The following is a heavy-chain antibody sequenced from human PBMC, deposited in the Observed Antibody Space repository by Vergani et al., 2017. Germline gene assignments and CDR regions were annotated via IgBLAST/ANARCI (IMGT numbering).Heavy chain of an antibody. CDR1: GGSISSGDYY. V-gene: IGHV4-30-4*08. CDR3: ARASGGGITIFGVVPCQVDV. D-gene: IGHD3-3*01. CDR2: IYYSGST. J-gene: IGHJ6*04. Sequence: QVQLPESGPGLVKPSQTLSLTCTVSGGSISSGDYYWSWIRQPPGKGLEWIGYIYYSGSTYYNPSLKSRVTISVDTSKNQFSLKLSSVTAADTAVYYCARASGGGITIFGVVPCQVDVWGKGTTVTVSS.